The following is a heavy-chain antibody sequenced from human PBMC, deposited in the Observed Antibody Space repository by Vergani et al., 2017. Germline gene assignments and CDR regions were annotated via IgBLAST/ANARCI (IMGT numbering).Heavy chain of an antibody. V-gene: IGHV3-30*18. CDR2: ISYDGSNK. CDR3: AKEGVEYYDYSYLDV. J-gene: IGHJ6*03. CDR1: GFTFSSYG. D-gene: IGHD3-16*01. Sequence: QVQLVESGGGVVQPGRSLRLSCAASGFTFSSYGMHWVRQAPGKGLEWVAVISYDGSNKYYADSVKGRFTISRDNSKNTLYLQMNSLRAEDTAVYYCAKEGVEYYDYSYLDVWGKGTTVTVSS.